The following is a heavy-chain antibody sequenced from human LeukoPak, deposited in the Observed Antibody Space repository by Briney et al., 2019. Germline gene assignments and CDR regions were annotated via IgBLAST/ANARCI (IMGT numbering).Heavy chain of an antibody. CDR3: ARGHLGLSP. D-gene: IGHD3-10*01. J-gene: IGHJ5*02. CDR1: GGSISGYS. CDR2: FHNSRTT. Sequence: SETLSLTCTVSGGSISGYSWTWIRQPPGQGLEWIGYFHNSRTTTYHTSLTGRVTISVDPAMEQISLKLNSVTAADTAVYYCARGHLGLSPWGQGTLVTVSS. V-gene: IGHV4-59*01.